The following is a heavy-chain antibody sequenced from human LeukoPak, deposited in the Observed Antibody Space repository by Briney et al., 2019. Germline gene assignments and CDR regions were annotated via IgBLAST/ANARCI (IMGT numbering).Heavy chain of an antibody. J-gene: IGHJ4*02. V-gene: IGHV3-21*01. CDR3: ARGTRITIFGVDY. Sequence: GGSLRLSCAASGFTFSSYSMNWVRQAPGKGLEWVSSISSSSSYIYYAGSVKGRFTISRDNAKNSLYLQMNSLRAEDTAVYYCARGTRITIFGVDYWGQGTLVTVSS. D-gene: IGHD3-3*01. CDR2: ISSSSSYI. CDR1: GFTFSSYS.